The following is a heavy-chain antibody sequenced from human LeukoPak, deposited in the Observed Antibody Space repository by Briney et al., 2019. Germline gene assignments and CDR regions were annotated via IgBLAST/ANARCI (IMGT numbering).Heavy chain of an antibody. J-gene: IGHJ3*02. Sequence: ASETVSCKASGYTFTGYYMHWVRQAPGQGLEWVGWINPNSGGTNYAQKFQGRVTMTRDTSISTAYMEMSRLRSDDTAVYYCARDIVYCSSTSCSPDAFDIWGQGTMVTVSS. V-gene: IGHV1-2*02. CDR2: INPNSGGT. CDR1: GYTFTGYY. D-gene: IGHD2-2*01. CDR3: ARDIVYCSSTSCSPDAFDI.